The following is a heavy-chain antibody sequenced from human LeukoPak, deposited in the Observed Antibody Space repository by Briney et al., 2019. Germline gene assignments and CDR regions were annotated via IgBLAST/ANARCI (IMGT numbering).Heavy chain of an antibody. J-gene: IGHJ6*02. D-gene: IGHD3-16*01. CDR1: GGSISPYY. V-gene: IGHV4-34*01. Sequence: SETLSLTCAVSGGSISPYYWSWIRQPPGKGLEWIGEINHSGSTNYNPSLKSRVTISVDTSKNQFSLKLSSVTAADTAVYYCARGKGRLAPLYYYYYYGMDIWGQGTTVTVSS. CDR2: INHSGST. CDR3: ARGKGRLAPLYYYYYYGMDI.